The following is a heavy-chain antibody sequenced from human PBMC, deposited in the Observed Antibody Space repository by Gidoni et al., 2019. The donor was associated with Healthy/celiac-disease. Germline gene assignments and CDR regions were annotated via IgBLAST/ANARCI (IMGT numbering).Heavy chain of an antibody. V-gene: IGHV3-43*02. CDR2: ISGDGGST. D-gene: IGHD2-2*01. J-gene: IGHJ6*02. CDR3: AKDICSSTSCYGRGSLRIYYYYGMDV. Sequence: VSLISGDGGSTYYADSVKGRFTISRDNSKNSLYLQMNSLRTEDTALYYCAKDICSSTSCYGRGSLRIYYYYGMDVWGQGTTVTVSS.